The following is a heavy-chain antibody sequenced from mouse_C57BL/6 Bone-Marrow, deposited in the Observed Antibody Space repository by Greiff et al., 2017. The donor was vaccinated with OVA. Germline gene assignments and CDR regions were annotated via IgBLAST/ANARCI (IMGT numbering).Heavy chain of an antibody. Sequence: EVQLQQSGAELVRPGASVKLSCTASGFNIKDDYMHWVKQRPEQGLEWSGWIDPENGDTEYASKFQGKATITADTSSNTAYLQLSSLTSEDTAVYYCTTWDTTVGGGFDYWGQGTTLTVSS. CDR2: IDPENGDT. J-gene: IGHJ2*01. CDR3: TTWDTTVGGGFDY. D-gene: IGHD1-1*01. CDR1: GFNIKDDY. V-gene: IGHV14-4*01.